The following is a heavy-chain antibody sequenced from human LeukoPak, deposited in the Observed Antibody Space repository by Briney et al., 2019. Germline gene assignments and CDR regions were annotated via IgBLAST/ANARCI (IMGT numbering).Heavy chain of an antibody. J-gene: IGHJ3*02. CDR1: GYTFTSYD. CDR3: ARGSQIVVVITTHDAFDI. CDR2: MNPNSGNT. Sequence: ASVKVSCKASGYTFTSYDINWVRQATGQGLEWMGWMNPNSGNTGYAQKFQGRVTMTRNTSISTAYMELSSLRSEDTAVYYCARGSQIVVVITTHDAFDIWGQGTMVTVSS. V-gene: IGHV1-8*01. D-gene: IGHD3-22*01.